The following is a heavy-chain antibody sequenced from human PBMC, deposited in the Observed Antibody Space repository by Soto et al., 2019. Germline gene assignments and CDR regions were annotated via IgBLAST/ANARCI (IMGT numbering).Heavy chain of an antibody. Sequence: QVQLVQSGAEVKKPGASVKVSCKASGYTFTSYDINWVRQAPGQGLEWVGWMTPNSGDPGYAQTFQGRVTLTRDTSRSTAYMELSSLTSEDTAVYYCARNLYNTGSFDHWGQGTLVTVSS. J-gene: IGHJ4*02. CDR2: MTPNSGDP. CDR1: GYTFTSYD. D-gene: IGHD1-20*01. V-gene: IGHV1-8*02. CDR3: ARNLYNTGSFDH.